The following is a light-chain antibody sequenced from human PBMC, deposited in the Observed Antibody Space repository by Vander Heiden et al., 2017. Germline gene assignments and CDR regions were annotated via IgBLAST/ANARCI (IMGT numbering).Light chain of an antibody. CDR2: KVS. Sequence: DVAMTQSLLSLPVPLGQPASISCRSSQSLVYGNRNTYLKWFQQRPGQTPSRLIYKVSNRDSGVPDRFSGSGSGTDFTLKIRRVEAGDVRVYYCMQGKHTWTFGQETKVEIK. CDR1: QSLVYGNRNTY. V-gene: IGKV2-30*01. J-gene: IGKJ1*01. CDR3: MQGKHTWT.